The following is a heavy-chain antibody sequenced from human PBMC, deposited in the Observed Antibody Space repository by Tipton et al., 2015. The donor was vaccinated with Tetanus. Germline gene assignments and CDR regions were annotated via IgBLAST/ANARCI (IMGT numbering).Heavy chain of an antibody. CDR3: ARLEEYTYGFDL. Sequence: GSLRLSCAASGFIFSDSYMGWVRQAPGKGLEWVASISSGSAQIYYADSVEGRFTISRDNSKNSVYLQMSSLRADDTAVYYCARLEEYTYGFDLWGQGTVVTVSS. V-gene: IGHV3-69-1*01. CDR2: ISSGSAQI. CDR1: GFIFSDSY. J-gene: IGHJ3*01. D-gene: IGHD1-1*01.